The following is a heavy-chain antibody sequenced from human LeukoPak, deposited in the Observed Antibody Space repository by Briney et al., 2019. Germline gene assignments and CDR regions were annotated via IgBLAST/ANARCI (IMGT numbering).Heavy chain of an antibody. CDR1: GLTVSIHW. CDR3: ASLDTAKQPLANH. CDR2: IREERGQE. D-gene: IGHD5-18*01. V-gene: IGHV3-7*03. Sequence: GGSLRLSCVPSGLTVSIHWMSWVRQAPGKGLEWVANIREERGQEYYVDSVKGRFTISKNSAKNSLYLQMNTLRVEDTAMYYCASLDTAKQPLANHWGQGTLVTVSS. J-gene: IGHJ5*02.